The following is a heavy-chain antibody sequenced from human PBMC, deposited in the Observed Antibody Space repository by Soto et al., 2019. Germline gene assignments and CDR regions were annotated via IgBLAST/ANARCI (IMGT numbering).Heavy chain of an antibody. CDR3: ARRGYSYTYSVRFEP. J-gene: IGHJ5*02. CDR1: GYRFTSYW. V-gene: IGHV5-51*01. CDR2: IYPGDSDT. Sequence: GASLKISCKFAGYRFTSYWIGLVRQMPGPGLEWMGIIYPGDSDTRYSPSFQGQVTISADKSISTAYLKWSSLKASDTAMYYCARRGYSYTYSVRFEPSGRGTLGTSSS. D-gene: IGHD5-18*01.